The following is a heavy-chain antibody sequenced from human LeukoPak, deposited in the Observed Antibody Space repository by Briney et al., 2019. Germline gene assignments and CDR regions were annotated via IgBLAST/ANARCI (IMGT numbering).Heavy chain of an antibody. CDR1: GYTFTTYG. J-gene: IGHJ4*02. Sequence: ASVKVSCKASGYTFTTYGISWVRQAPGQGLEWMGWISTYNGNTNYAQKLRGRGTMTTDTSTSTAYMELRSLRSDDTAVYYCARGLYCSGGSCYIFDYWGQGTLVTVSS. CDR2: ISTYNGNT. CDR3: ARGLYCSGGSCYIFDY. D-gene: IGHD2-15*01. V-gene: IGHV1-18*01.